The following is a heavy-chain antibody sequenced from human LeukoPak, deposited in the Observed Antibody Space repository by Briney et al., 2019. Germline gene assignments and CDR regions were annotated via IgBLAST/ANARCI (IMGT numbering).Heavy chain of an antibody. CDR1: GGSISSSSYY. CDR3: ARGGSYSYYFDY. V-gene: IGHV4-39*01. J-gene: IGHJ4*02. Sequence: SETLSLTCTVSGGSISSSSYYWGWIRQPPGKGLEWIGSIYYSGSTNYNPSLKSRFTISVDTSKNQFSLKLSSVTAADTAVYYCARGGSYSYYFDYWGQGTLVTVSS. D-gene: IGHD1-26*01. CDR2: IYYSGST.